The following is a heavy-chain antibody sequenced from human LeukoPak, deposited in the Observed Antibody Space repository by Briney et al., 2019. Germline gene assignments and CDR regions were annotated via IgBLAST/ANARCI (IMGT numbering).Heavy chain of an antibody. V-gene: IGHV6-1*01. J-gene: IGHJ4*02. CDR2: TYYRSRWYS. CDR1: GDRVSSITAA. Sequence: PSQTLSLTCATSGDRVSSITAAWNWIRQSPSRCLEWLGRTYYRSRWYSDFAEYVKSRITIDPDTSNNQFSLQLNSVTADDTAVYFSAGGRTYSGRIVDYWGQGTLVTVSS. D-gene: IGHD1-26*01. CDR3: AGGRTYSGRIVDY.